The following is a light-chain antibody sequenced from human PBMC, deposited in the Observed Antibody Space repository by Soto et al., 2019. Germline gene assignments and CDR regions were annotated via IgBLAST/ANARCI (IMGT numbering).Light chain of an antibody. CDR2: EAS. V-gene: IGKV1-39*01. CDR3: QQSHSTPPI. J-gene: IGKJ2*01. CDR1: HNIVTY. Sequence: DIHMAQSPPSLSASVGDRVTITCRASHNIVTYLNWYQQKAGKAPSLLIYEASHLQSGVPFRFFGSGSGTVFILTTDNLQHEDSATYNCQQSHSTPPIFGPGTKLEIK.